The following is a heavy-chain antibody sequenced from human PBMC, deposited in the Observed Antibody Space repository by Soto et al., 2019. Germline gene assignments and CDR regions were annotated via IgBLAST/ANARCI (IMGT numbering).Heavy chain of an antibody. V-gene: IGHV1-2*02. J-gene: IGHJ6*02. CDR1: GYTFTGYY. CDR3: AREEVGNPEGYTAKYYYYGMDV. CDR2: INPNSGGT. Sequence: ASVKVSCKASGYTFTGYYMHWVRQAPGQGLEWMGWINPNSGGTNYAQKFQGRVTMTRDTSISTAYMELSRLRSDDTAVYYCAREEVGNPEGYTAKYYYYGMDVWGQGTTVTVSS. D-gene: IGHD5-18*01.